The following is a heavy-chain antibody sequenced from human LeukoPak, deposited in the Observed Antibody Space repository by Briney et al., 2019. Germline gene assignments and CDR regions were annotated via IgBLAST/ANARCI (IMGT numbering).Heavy chain of an antibody. CDR2: IYYSGST. CDR1: GGSISSHY. Sequence: SETLSLTCTVSGGSISSHYWNWIRQPPGKGLEWIGYIYYSGSTNYNPSLKSRVTISVDTSKNQFSLKLSSVTAADTAVYYCARDDWGCSRGSCYPHSFDIWGQGTMVTVSS. J-gene: IGHJ3*02. D-gene: IGHD2-15*01. CDR3: ARDDWGCSRGSCYPHSFDI. V-gene: IGHV4-59*11.